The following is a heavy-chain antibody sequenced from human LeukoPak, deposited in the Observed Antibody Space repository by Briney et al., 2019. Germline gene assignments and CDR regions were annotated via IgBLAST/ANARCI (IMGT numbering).Heavy chain of an antibody. J-gene: IGHJ4*02. V-gene: IGHV3-21*01. CDR3: ATDSGSYQTFYFDY. CDR2: ISSSSSYI. Sequence: PGGSLRLSCAASGFTFSSYSMNWVRQAPGKGLEWVSSISSSSSYIYYADSVRGRFTISRDNSKNSLYLQMNSLRAEDTAVYYCATDSGSYQTFYFDYWGQGTLVTVSS. CDR1: GFTFSSYS. D-gene: IGHD3-10*01.